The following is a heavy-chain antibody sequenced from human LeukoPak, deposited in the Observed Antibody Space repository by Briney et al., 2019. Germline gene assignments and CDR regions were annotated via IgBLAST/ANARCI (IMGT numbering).Heavy chain of an antibody. CDR2: ISYDGSNK. D-gene: IGHD5-12*01. CDR1: GFTFSSYG. Sequence: GGSLRLSCAASGFTFSSYGMHWVRQAPGKGLEWVAVISYDGSNKYYADSVKGRFTISRDNSKNTLYLQMNSLRAEDTAVYYCAKGLLFSRFDPWGQGTLVTVSS. J-gene: IGHJ5*02. CDR3: AKGLLFSRFDP. V-gene: IGHV3-30*18.